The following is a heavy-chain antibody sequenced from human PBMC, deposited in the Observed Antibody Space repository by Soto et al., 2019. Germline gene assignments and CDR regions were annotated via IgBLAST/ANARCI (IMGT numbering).Heavy chain of an antibody. CDR1: GFTFSTYA. CDR2: ISGSGGST. J-gene: IGHJ4*02. Sequence: GGSLRLSCAASGFTFSTYAKSWVRQAPGKGLEWVSSISGSGGSTYYADSVKGRFTISRDNSKNTLYLQMNSLRAEDTAVYYCAKEDNSGLFDYWGQGTLVTVSS. D-gene: IGHD3-22*01. V-gene: IGHV3-23*01. CDR3: AKEDNSGLFDY.